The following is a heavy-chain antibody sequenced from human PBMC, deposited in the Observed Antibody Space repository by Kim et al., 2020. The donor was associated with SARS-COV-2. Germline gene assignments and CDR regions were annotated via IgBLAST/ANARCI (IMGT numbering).Heavy chain of an antibody. D-gene: IGHD3-22*01. V-gene: IGHV1-69*13. CDR1: GGTFSSYA. CDR2: IIPIFGTA. Sequence: SVKVSCKASGGTFSSYAISWVRQAPGQGLEWMGGIIPIFGTANYAQKFQGRVTITADESTSTAYMELSSLRSEDTAVYYCARSGHYDSSGYPGVDYWGQGTLVTVSS. J-gene: IGHJ4*02. CDR3: ARSGHYDSSGYPGVDY.